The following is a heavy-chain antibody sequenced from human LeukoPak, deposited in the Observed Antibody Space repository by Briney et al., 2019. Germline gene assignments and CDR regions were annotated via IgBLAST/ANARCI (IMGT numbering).Heavy chain of an antibody. Sequence: PGGSLRLSCAASGFTFGTLGMHWVRQAPGKGLEWVAFISYDGSSEYDADSVKGRFTISRDNSKNTLYLQMNSLRAEDTAVYYCARDPRYCTNGVCRYFDYWGQGTLVTVSS. D-gene: IGHD2-8*01. CDR3: ARDPRYCTNGVCRYFDY. CDR1: GFTFGTLG. J-gene: IGHJ4*02. V-gene: IGHV3-30*03. CDR2: ISYDGSSE.